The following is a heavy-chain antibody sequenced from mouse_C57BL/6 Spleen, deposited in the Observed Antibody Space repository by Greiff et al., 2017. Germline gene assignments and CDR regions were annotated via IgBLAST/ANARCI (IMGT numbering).Heavy chain of an antibody. V-gene: IGHV1-20*01. CDR3: ATGYGNYLAWFAY. D-gene: IGHD2-10*02. J-gene: IGHJ3*01. Sequence: EVQLQQSGPELVKPGDSVKISCKASGYSFTGYFMNWVMQSHGKSLEWIGRINPYNGDTFYNQKFKGKATLTVDKSSSTAHMELRSLTSEDSAVYYCATGYGNYLAWFAYWCQGTLVAVSA. CDR2: INPYNGDT. CDR1: GYSFTGYF.